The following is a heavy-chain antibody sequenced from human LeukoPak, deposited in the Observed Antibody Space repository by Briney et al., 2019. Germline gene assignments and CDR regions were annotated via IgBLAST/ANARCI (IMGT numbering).Heavy chain of an antibody. CDR1: GFTVSSNY. J-gene: IGHJ4*02. Sequence: GGSLRLSCAASGFTVSSNYMSWVRQAPGKGLEWVSVIYSGGSTYYADSVKGRFTISRDNSKDTLYLQMNSLRAEDTAVYYCARDVLDSATPFDYWGQGTLVTVSS. CDR2: IYSGGST. CDR3: ARDVLDSATPFDY. D-gene: IGHD5-18*01. V-gene: IGHV3-66*01.